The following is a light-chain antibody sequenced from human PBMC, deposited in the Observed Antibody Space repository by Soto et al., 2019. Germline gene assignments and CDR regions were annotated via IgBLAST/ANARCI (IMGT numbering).Light chain of an antibody. CDR3: QQYHMLWT. CDR2: KAS. Sequence: DIQMTQSPSTLSASVGDRVTITCRASQSISTWLAWYQQKPGKAPKLLIYKASSLEGGVPSRFSGSGSGTEFTLTISSLQPDDFATYYCQQYHMLWTLGQGTKVEIK. J-gene: IGKJ1*01. V-gene: IGKV1-5*03. CDR1: QSISTW.